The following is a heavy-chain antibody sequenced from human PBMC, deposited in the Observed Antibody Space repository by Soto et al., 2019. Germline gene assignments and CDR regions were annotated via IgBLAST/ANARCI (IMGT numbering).Heavy chain of an antibody. Sequence: SETLSLTCIVSGGSISSGGYYWSWIRQHPGKGLEWIGYIYYSGSTYYNPSLKSRVTISVDTSKNQFSLKLSSVTAADTAVYYCARDLANANYCSGGSCYSGGYFDYWGQGTLVTVSS. J-gene: IGHJ4*02. CDR3: ARDLANANYCSGGSCYSGGYFDY. CDR1: GGSISSGGYY. V-gene: IGHV4-31*03. CDR2: IYYSGST. D-gene: IGHD2-15*01.